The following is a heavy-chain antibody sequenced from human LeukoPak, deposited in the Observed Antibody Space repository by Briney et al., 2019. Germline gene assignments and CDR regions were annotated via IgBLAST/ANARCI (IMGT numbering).Heavy chain of an antibody. CDR1: GGTFSSYA. CDR3: ARDRGTRDYSNYYYGMDV. V-gene: IGHV1-69*13. CDR2: IIPIFGAA. Sequence: SVKVSCKASGGTFSSYAISWVRQAPGQGLEWMGGIIPIFGAANYAQKFQGRVTITADESTSTAYMELSSLRSENTAVYYCARDRGTRDYSNYYYGMDVWGQGTTVTVSS. J-gene: IGHJ6*02. D-gene: IGHD4-11*01.